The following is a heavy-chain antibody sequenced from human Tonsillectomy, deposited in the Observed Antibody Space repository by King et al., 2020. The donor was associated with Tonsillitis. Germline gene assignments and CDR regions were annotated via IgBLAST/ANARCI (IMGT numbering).Heavy chain of an antibody. J-gene: IGHJ5*02. CDR3: ARDRGAGDDL. V-gene: IGHV3-33*01. CDR2: IWYDGSIK. CDR1: GFTFSSYG. D-gene: IGHD2-15*01. Sequence: QLVESGGGVVQPGRSLRLSCAASGFTFSSYGIHWVRQAPGKGLQWVAVIWYDGSIKYYADSVKGRFTISRDNSKNTVSLQMNSLRAEDTAVYYCARDRGAGDDLWGQGTLVSVSS.